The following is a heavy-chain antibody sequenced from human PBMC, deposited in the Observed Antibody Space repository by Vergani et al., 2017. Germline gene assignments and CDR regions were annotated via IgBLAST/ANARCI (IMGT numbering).Heavy chain of an antibody. CDR1: GFTFSSYS. V-gene: IGHV3-21*01. J-gene: IGHJ6*02. CDR3: ARDEGGPWLLLGYYYGMDV. Sequence: EVQLVESGGGLVKPGGSLRLSCAASGFTFSSYSMNWVRQAPGKGLEWVSSISSSSSYIYYADSVKGRFTISRDNAKNPLYRQMDSLRAEYTAVYYGARDEGGPWLLLGYYYGMDVWGQGTTVTVSS. CDR2: ISSSSSYI. D-gene: IGHD3-22*01.